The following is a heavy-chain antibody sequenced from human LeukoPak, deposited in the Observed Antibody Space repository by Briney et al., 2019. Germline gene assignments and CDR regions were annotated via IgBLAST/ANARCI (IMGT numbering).Heavy chain of an antibody. Sequence: SGGSLRLSCAASGFTFSSYEMNWVRQAPGKGLEWVSSISSSSSYIYYADSVKGRFTISRDNAKNSLYLQMNTLRAEDTAVYYCARSIAARPGDAFDIWGQGTMVTVSS. CDR3: ARSIAARPGDAFDI. J-gene: IGHJ3*02. CDR1: GFTFSSYE. CDR2: ISSSSSYI. D-gene: IGHD6-6*01. V-gene: IGHV3-21*01.